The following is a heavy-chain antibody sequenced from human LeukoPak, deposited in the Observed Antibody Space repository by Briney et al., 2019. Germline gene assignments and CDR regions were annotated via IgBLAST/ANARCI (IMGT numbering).Heavy chain of an antibody. D-gene: IGHD3-3*01. Sequence: GGSLRLSCAASGFTFSSYWMSWVRQAPGKGLEWVANIKQDGSEKYYVDSVKGRFTISRDNAKNSLYLQMNSLRAEDTAVYYCAREDKDDFWSGYLKDYWGQGTLVTVSS. J-gene: IGHJ4*02. CDR3: AREDKDDFWSGYLKDY. CDR2: IKQDGSEK. CDR1: GFTFSSYW. V-gene: IGHV3-7*01.